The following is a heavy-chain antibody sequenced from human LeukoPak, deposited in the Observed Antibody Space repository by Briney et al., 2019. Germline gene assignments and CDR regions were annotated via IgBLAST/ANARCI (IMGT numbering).Heavy chain of an antibody. Sequence: ASVKISCKASGGTFSSYAISWVRQAPGQGLEWMGGIIPIFGTANYAQKFQGRVTITADESTSTAYMELSSLRSEDTAVYYCARSGVVIEKFDFDYWGQGTLVTVSS. CDR2: IIPIFGTA. CDR1: GGTFSSYA. CDR3: ARSGVVIEKFDFDY. D-gene: IGHD3-22*01. J-gene: IGHJ4*02. V-gene: IGHV1-69*13.